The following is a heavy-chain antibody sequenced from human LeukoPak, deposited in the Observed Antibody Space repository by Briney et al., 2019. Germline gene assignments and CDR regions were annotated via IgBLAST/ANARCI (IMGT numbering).Heavy chain of an antibody. CDR3: ARDERYCSSTSCSDAFDI. CDR1: GGSISSYY. V-gene: IGHV4-59*01. CDR2: IYYSGST. D-gene: IGHD2-2*01. Sequence: SETLSLTCTVSGGSISSYYWSWIRQPPGKGLEWIGYIYYSGSTNYNPSLKSRVTISVDTSKNQFSLRLSSVTAADTAVYYCARDERYCSSTSCSDAFDIWGQGTMVTVSS. J-gene: IGHJ3*02.